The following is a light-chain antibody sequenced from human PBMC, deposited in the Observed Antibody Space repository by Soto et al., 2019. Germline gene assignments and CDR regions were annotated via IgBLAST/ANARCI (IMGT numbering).Light chain of an antibody. CDR1: SSDIGGYNY. J-gene: IGLJ1*01. Sequence: QSALTQPASVSGSPGQSITISCTGNSSDIGGYNYVSWYQQHPGKAPKLLISDVPNRPSGVSNRFSGSKSANTASLTISGLQAEDEAEYYCSSYTSSTTFVSGPGTKVTVL. CDR2: DVP. V-gene: IGLV2-14*03. CDR3: SSYTSSTTFV.